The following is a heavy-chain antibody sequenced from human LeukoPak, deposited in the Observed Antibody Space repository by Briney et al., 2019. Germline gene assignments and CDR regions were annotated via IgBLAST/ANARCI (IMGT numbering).Heavy chain of an antibody. D-gene: IGHD1-26*01. J-gene: IGHJ3*01. Sequence: GGSLRLSCAASGFTFSNALMTWVRQAPGKGLEWVGHIKGRTDGGTTDCAAPLKGRFTISRDDSKNTLYLRMNSLKTEDTAVYYCTTWDGVNWGQGTMVTVSS. CDR3: TTWDGVN. CDR1: GFTFSNAL. V-gene: IGHV3-15*01. CDR2: IKGRTDGGTT.